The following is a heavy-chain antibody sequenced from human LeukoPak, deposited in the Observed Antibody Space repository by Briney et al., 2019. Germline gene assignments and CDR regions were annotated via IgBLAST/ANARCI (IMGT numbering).Heavy chain of an antibody. Sequence: GGSLRPSCAASGFTFSSYGMHWVRQAPGKGLEWVAFIRYDGSNKYYADSVKGRFTISRDNSKNTLYLQMNSLRAEDTAVYYCAKEFRWSKKGDYWGQGTLVTVSS. D-gene: IGHD4-23*01. CDR3: AKEFRWSKKGDY. V-gene: IGHV3-30*02. CDR1: GFTFSSYG. J-gene: IGHJ4*02. CDR2: IRYDGSNK.